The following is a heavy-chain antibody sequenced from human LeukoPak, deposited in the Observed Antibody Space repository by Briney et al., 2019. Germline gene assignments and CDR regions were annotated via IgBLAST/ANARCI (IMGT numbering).Heavy chain of an antibody. V-gene: IGHV4-59*08. CDR2: IYYSGST. CDR1: GGSISSYY. D-gene: IGHD5-18*01. Sequence: PSETLSLTCTVSGGSISSYYWSWIRQPPGKGLEWIGYIYYSGSTNYNPSLKSRVTISVDTSKNQFSLKLSSVTAADTAVYYCARARYGPLDYWGQGTLVTVSS. J-gene: IGHJ4*02. CDR3: ARARYGPLDY.